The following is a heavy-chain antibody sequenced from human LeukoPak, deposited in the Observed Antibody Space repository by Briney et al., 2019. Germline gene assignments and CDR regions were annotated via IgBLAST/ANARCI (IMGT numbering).Heavy chain of an antibody. CDR1: GGTFSSYA. Sequence: SVKVSCKASGGTFSSYAISWVRQAPGQGLEWMGRIIPIFGTANYAQKFQGRVTITTHESTSTAYMELSSLRSEDTAVYYCAREDYYGSGSHPFDYWGQGTLVTVSS. V-gene: IGHV1-69*05. CDR3: AREDYYGSGSHPFDY. CDR2: IIPIFGTA. D-gene: IGHD3-10*01. J-gene: IGHJ4*02.